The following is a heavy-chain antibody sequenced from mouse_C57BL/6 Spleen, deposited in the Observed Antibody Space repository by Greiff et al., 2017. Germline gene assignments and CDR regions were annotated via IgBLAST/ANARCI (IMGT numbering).Heavy chain of an antibody. CDR3: ARGDYDYDRDYFDY. J-gene: IGHJ2*01. D-gene: IGHD2-4*01. Sequence: QVQLQQSGPELVKPGASVKISCKASGYAFSSSWMNWVKQRPGKGLEWIGRIYPGDGDTNYNGKFKGKATLTADKSSSTAYMQLSSLTSEDSAVYFCARGDYDYDRDYFDYWGQGTTLTVSS. V-gene: IGHV1-82*01. CDR1: GYAFSSSW. CDR2: IYPGDGDT.